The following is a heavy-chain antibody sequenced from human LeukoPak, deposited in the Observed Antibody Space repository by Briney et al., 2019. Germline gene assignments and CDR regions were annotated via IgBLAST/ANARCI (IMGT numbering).Heavy chain of an antibody. CDR3: ARSALGSGWSFDY. V-gene: IGHV4-59*01. Sequence: PSETLSLTCTVSGGSISGYYWSWIRQPPGKGLEWIGYIFYSGSTNYNPSLKSRVTISVDTSKNQFSLKLSSVTAADTAVYYCARSALGSGWSFDYWGQGTLVTVSS. CDR2: IFYSGST. CDR1: GGSISGYY. D-gene: IGHD6-19*01. J-gene: IGHJ4*02.